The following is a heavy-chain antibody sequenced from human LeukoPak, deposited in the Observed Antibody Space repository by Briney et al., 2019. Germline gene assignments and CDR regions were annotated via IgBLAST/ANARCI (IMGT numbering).Heavy chain of an antibody. CDR1: GFTFSSYG. CDR2: VRFYESNK. CDR3: AKGLGFGYYYMFI. J-gene: IGHJ6*03. D-gene: IGHD3-16*01. V-gene: IGHV3-30*02. Sequence: PAESLTLSCAASGFTFSSYGMHWVRQAPRPGLEWVAFVRFYESNKYYEDSVKGQFTSSRDNSRNTLYRQMNSRRAEDTAVYYCAKGLGFGYYYMFIWGKGTTVSVSS.